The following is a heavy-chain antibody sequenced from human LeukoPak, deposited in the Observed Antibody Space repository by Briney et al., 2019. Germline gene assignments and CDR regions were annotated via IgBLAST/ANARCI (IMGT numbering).Heavy chain of an antibody. CDR3: ARASTTVPNLLDH. Sequence: GGSLRLSCAASGFTFSTYWMHWVRQAPGKGLVWVARIKGDGSSTIYADSVKGRFTISRDNAKNTLYLQTSSLRAEDTAVYYCARASTTVPNLLDHWGRGTLVTVSS. CDR2: IKGDGSST. CDR1: GFTFSTYW. J-gene: IGHJ4*02. D-gene: IGHD4-17*01. V-gene: IGHV3-74*01.